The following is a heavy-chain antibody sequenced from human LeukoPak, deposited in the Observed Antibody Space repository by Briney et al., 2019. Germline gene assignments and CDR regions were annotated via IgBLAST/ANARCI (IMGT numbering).Heavy chain of an antibody. Sequence: PGGSLRLSCAASGFTFNIHAMNWLRQAPGKGLEWVSLISGSGSATYYADSVKGRFTISRDNSKDTLSLQMNSLRAEDTAVYYCAKGPIAAAEGGRPEYFQHWGQGTLVTVSS. CDR3: AKGPIAAAEGGRPEYFQH. V-gene: IGHV3-23*01. CDR2: ISGSGSAT. CDR1: GFTFNIHA. J-gene: IGHJ1*01. D-gene: IGHD6-13*01.